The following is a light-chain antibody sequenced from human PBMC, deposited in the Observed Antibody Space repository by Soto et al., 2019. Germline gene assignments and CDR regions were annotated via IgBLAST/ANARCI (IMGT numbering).Light chain of an antibody. J-gene: IGKJ1*01. Sequence: EIVMTQSPATLSVSPGERATLSCRASQSVSSNLAWYQQKPGQAPRLLIYGASTRATGIPARFSGSGSGTEFTLTISSLQSEDFAVYYCQQYNNWPRWTFGQETKVGIK. CDR1: QSVSSN. V-gene: IGKV3-15*01. CDR3: QQYNNWPRWT. CDR2: GAS.